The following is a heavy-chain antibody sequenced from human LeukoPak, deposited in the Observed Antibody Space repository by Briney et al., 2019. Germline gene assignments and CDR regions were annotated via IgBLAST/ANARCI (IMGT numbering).Heavy chain of an antibody. V-gene: IGHV4-34*01. D-gene: IGHD6-6*01. CDR1: GGSLSAYY. Sequence: SETLSLTCAVYGGSLSAYYWTWIRQPPGKGLEWIGEINHSGSTNYNPSLKSRVTISVDTSKNQFSLKLSSVTAADTAVYYCARDSVAGGYYYYYYMDVWGKGTTVTISS. J-gene: IGHJ6*03. CDR3: ARDSVAGGYYYYYYMDV. CDR2: INHSGST.